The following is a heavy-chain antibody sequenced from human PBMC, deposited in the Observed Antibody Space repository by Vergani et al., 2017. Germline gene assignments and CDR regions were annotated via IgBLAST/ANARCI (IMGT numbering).Heavy chain of an antibody. CDR1: GFTFSSYG. CDR2: IRYDGSNK. Sequence: VQLLESGGGLVQPGGSLRLSCAASGFTFSSYGMHWVRQAPGKGLEWVAFIRYDGSNKYYADSVKGRFTISRDNSKNTLYLQMNSLRAEDTAVYYCVKEKIDLGSYFFDSWGHGILVTVSS. D-gene: IGHD2/OR15-2a*01. CDR3: VKEKIDLGSYFFDS. V-gene: IGHV3-30*02. J-gene: IGHJ4*01.